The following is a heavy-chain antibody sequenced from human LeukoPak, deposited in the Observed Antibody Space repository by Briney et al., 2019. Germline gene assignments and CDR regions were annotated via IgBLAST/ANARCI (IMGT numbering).Heavy chain of an antibody. Sequence: PGGSLRLSCAASGFTFSSYDMHWVRQATGKGLEWVSAIGTAGDTYYPGSVKGRFTISRENAKNSLYLQMNSLRAGDTAVYYCARGGGYSEDDAFDIWGQGTMVTVSS. CDR1: GFTFSSYD. CDR2: IGTAGDT. CDR3: ARGGGYSEDDAFDI. D-gene: IGHD2-21*01. J-gene: IGHJ3*02. V-gene: IGHV3-13*01.